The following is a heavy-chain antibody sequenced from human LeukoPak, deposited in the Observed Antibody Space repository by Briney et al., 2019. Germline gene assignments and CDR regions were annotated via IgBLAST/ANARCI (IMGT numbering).Heavy chain of an antibody. CDR2: IYSGGST. CDR3: ARGPSGSYFSYYFDY. J-gene: IGHJ4*02. D-gene: IGHD1-26*01. Sequence: PGGSLRLPCAASGFTVSSNYMSWVRQAPGKGLEWVSVIYSGGSTYYADSVKGRFTISRDNSKNTLYLQMNSLRAEDTAVYYCARGPSGSYFSYYFDYWGQGTLVTVSS. CDR1: GFTVSSNY. V-gene: IGHV3-53*01.